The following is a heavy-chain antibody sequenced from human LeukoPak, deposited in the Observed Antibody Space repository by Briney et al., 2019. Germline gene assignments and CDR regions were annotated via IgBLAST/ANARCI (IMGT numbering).Heavy chain of an antibody. Sequence: GASVKVSCKASGYTFTGYYMHWVRQAPGQGLEWMGWINPNSGGTNYAQKFQGRVTMTRDTSISTAYMELSRLRSDDTAVYYCARGALIVVPAAIPTHPWGQGTLVTVSS. CDR2: INPNSGGT. V-gene: IGHV1-2*02. CDR1: GYTFTGYY. J-gene: IGHJ5*02. CDR3: ARGALIVVPAAIPTHP. D-gene: IGHD2-2*01.